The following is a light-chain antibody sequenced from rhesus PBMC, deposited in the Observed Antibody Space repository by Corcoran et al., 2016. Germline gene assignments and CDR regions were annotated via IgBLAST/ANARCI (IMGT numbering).Light chain of an antibody. CDR3: QQRNSYPLT. CDR2: TAS. V-gene: IGKV1-25*01. Sequence: DIQMTQSPSSLSASVGDSVTFTCRVSQGISSYLAWYHQKPGKAPNLLIYTASTLQSGGPSRFSGSGSWTDFTLTISSLQPEEFSVYYCQQRNSYPLTFGGGTKVEIK. CDR1: QGISSY. J-gene: IGKJ4*01.